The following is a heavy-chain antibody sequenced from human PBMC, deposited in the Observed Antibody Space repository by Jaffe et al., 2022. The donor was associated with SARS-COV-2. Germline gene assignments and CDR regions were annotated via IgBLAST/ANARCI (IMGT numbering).Heavy chain of an antibody. D-gene: IGHD1-26*01. V-gene: IGHV4-34*01. CDR3: ARGRDLVGATLYYYGMDV. Sequence: QVQLQQWGAGLLKPSETLSLTCAVYGGSFSGYYWSWIRQPPGKGLEWIGEINHSGSTNYNPSLKSRVTISVDTSKNQFSLKLSSVTAADTAVYYCARGRDLVGATLYYYGMDVWGQGTTVTVSS. CDR1: GGSFSGYY. CDR2: INHSGST. J-gene: IGHJ6*02.